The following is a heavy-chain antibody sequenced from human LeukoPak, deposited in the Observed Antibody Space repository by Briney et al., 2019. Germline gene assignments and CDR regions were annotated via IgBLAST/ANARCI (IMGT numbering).Heavy chain of an antibody. J-gene: IGHJ4*02. CDR2: INPNSGGT. CDR3: ARERGVALPKLDY. CDR1: GYTFTGNY. V-gene: IGHV1-2*02. D-gene: IGHD3-16*01. Sequence: ASVKVSCKASGYTFTGNYIHWVRQAPGQGLEWMGWINPNSGGTNYAQKFQGRVTMTRDTSISTAYMELSRLRSDDTAVYYCARERGVALPKLDYWGQGTLVTVSS.